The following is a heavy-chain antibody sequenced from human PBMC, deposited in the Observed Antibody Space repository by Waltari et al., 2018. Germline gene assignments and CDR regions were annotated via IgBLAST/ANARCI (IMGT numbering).Heavy chain of an antibody. Sequence: QVQLVESGGGVVQPGGSLRLSCAASGFTFSSYGMHWVRQAPGKGVWWVAFIRYDGSNKYYADSVKGRFTISRDNSKNTLYLQMNSLRAEDTAVYYCAKDRAGGVDAFDIWGQGTMVTVSS. D-gene: IGHD3-10*01. CDR2: IRYDGSNK. V-gene: IGHV3-30*02. CDR1: GFTFSSYG. CDR3: AKDRAGGVDAFDI. J-gene: IGHJ3*02.